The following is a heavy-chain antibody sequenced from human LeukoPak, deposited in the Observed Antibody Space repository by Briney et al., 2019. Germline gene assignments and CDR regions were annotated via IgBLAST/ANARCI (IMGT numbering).Heavy chain of an antibody. CDR2: IYYSGST. V-gene: IGHV4-30-4*08. D-gene: IGHD2-2*01. CDR1: GGSISSSSYY. J-gene: IGHJ4*02. Sequence: PSETLSLTCTVSGGSISSSSYYWGWIRQPPGKGLEWIGYIYYSGSTYYNPSLKSRVTISVDTSKNQFSLKLSSVTAADTAVYYCARGEEYQLPKDYWGQGTLVTVSS. CDR3: ARGEEYQLPKDY.